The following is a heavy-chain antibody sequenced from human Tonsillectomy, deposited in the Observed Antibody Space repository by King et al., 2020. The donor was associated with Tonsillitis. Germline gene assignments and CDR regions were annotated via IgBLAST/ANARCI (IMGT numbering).Heavy chain of an antibody. Sequence: VQLVESGGGLVQPGRSLRLSCAASGFTFDDYAMHWVRQSPGKGLEWVSGISWNSGSIGYADSVKGRFTISRDNAKNSLYLQMNSLRAEDTALYYCAKDKRGVGSSGYSGYGMDVWGQGTTVTVSS. D-gene: IGHD6-13*01. J-gene: IGHJ6*02. V-gene: IGHV3-9*01. CDR1: GFTFDDYA. CDR3: AKDKRGVGSSGYSGYGMDV. CDR2: ISWNSGSI.